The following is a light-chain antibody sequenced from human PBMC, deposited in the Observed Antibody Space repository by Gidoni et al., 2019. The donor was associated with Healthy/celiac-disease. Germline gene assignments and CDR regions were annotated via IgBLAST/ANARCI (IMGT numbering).Light chain of an antibody. CDR3: MQGTHCLWT. Sequence: DVVMTQSPLSLPVTLGQPASISCRSSQSLVYSDGNTYLNWFQQRPGQSPRRLIYKVSNRDSGVPDRFSCSGSGTDFTLKISRVEAEDVGVYYCMQGTHCLWTFGQGTKVEIK. CDR2: KVS. V-gene: IGKV2-30*01. J-gene: IGKJ1*01. CDR1: QSLVYSDGNTY.